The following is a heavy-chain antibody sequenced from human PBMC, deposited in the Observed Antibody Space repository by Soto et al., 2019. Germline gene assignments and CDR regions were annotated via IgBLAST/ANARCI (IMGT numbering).Heavy chain of an antibody. CDR2: ISYDGNYK. CDR1: GFTFSSYG. D-gene: IGHD3-22*01. V-gene: IGHV3-30*18. Sequence: GGSLRLSCAASGFTFSSYGMHWVRQAPGKGLEWVAIISYDGNYKHHADSVKGRFTISRDNSKNTLYLKMNSLRAEDTAVYYCGKVSTYYYDSTFDYWGQGTLVTVS. J-gene: IGHJ4*02. CDR3: GKVSTYYYDSTFDY.